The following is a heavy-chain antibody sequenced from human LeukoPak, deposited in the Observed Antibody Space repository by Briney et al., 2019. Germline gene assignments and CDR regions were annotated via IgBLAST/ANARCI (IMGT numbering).Heavy chain of an antibody. CDR3: TRQGVAYCGGDCDSSDSTFDY. V-gene: IGHV3-73*01. CDR2: IRSKPNTYAT. D-gene: IGHD2-21*02. J-gene: IGHJ4*02. CDR1: GFTFSSYW. Sequence: PGGSLRLSCAASGFTFSSYWMHWVRQASGKGLEWVGRIRSKPNTYATAYAASVKGRLTISRDDSKNTAYLQMNSLKTEDTAVYYCTRQGVAYCGGDCDSSDSTFDYWGQGTLVTVSS.